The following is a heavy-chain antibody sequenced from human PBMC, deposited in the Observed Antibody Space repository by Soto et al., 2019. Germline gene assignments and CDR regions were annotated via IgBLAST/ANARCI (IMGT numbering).Heavy chain of an antibody. Sequence: ASVKVSCKASGYTFTGYYTHWVRQAPGQGLEWMGWINPNSGGTNYAQKFQGRVTMTRDTSISTAYMELSRLRSDDTAVYYCARDLRGPPKGWLREKTNWFDPWGQGTLVTVSS. D-gene: IGHD5-12*01. J-gene: IGHJ5*02. CDR1: GYTFTGYY. CDR2: INPNSGGT. V-gene: IGHV1-2*02. CDR3: ARDLRGPPKGWLREKTNWFDP.